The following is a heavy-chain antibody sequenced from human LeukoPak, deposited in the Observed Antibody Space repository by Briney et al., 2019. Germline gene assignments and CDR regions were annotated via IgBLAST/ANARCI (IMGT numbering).Heavy chain of an antibody. CDR2: IYYSGST. V-gene: IGHV4-59*01. Sequence: PSETLSLTCTVSGGSISSYYWSWIRQPPGKGLEWIGNIYYSGSTNYNPSLKSRVTISVDTSKNQFSLKLSSVTAAGTAVYYCAREYSSSSGYIWFDPWGQGILVTVSS. J-gene: IGHJ5*02. CDR3: AREYSSSSGYIWFDP. D-gene: IGHD6-6*01. CDR1: GGSISSYY.